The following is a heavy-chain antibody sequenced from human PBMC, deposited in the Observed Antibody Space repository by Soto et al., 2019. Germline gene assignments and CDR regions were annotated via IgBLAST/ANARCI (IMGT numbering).Heavy chain of an antibody. CDR3: ARDREAGYNFYYGMDV. CDR1: GADINAYS. V-gene: IGHV4-4*07. Sequence: SETLSLTCSVSGADINAYSWTWIRQPAGKGLEWIGRIYTSASINYNPSLRGRVTLSVDTSTNQVSLKLASVTAADTAVYYCARDREAGYNFYYGMDVWGQGTTVTVSS. CDR2: IYTSASI. D-gene: IGHD6-19*01. J-gene: IGHJ6*02.